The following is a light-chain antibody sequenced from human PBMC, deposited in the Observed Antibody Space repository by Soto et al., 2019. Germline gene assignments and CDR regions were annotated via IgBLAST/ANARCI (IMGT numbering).Light chain of an antibody. V-gene: IGKV1-5*03. CDR2: KAS. CDR1: QTISSW. Sequence: DIQMTQSPSTLSASVGDRVTIICRASQTISSWLAWYQQKGGKAPKLLISKASNLDSGVPSRFSGNGSGTEFTLTISSLQSEDFAVYYCQQYNNWPQITFGQGTRLEIK. CDR3: QQYNNWPQIT. J-gene: IGKJ5*01.